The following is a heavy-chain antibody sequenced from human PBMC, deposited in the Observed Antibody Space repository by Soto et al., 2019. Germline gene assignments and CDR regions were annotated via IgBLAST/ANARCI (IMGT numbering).Heavy chain of an antibody. V-gene: IGHV3-23*01. D-gene: IGHD4-4*01. Sequence: RGSLRLSCAASGFTFRRNAMTWVRQAPGKGLEWVSTISASVGITYYADSVKGRFTISRDNSKNTVYMQMNSLRAEDTAVYYCAKPYSDYYYYGMDVWGQGTSVTVSS. J-gene: IGHJ6*02. CDR1: GFTFRRNA. CDR2: ISASVGIT. CDR3: AKPYSDYYYYGMDV.